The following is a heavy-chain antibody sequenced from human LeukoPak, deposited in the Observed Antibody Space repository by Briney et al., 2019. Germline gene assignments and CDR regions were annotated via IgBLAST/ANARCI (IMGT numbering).Heavy chain of an antibody. CDR3: PISPPYCRGGSCDRIVDY. CDR2: ISSSGSTI. D-gene: IGHD2-15*01. CDR1: RFTFSDYY. V-gene: IGHV3-11*01. Sequence: GGSLTLSRAASRFTFSDYYMSWIRQAPGKGLAWVSFISSSGSTIYYADSVRGRFTISRERPRNSLYVQTNSLSAKHAAVYYFPISPPYCRGGSCDRIVDYWGQGTLVTVSS. J-gene: IGHJ4*02.